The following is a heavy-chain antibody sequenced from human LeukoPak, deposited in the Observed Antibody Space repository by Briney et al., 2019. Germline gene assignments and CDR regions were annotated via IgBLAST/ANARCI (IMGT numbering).Heavy chain of an antibody. CDR2: ISSSGSTI. Sequence: GGSLRLSXAASGFTFSSYEMNWVRQAPGKGLEWVSYISSSGSTIYYADSVKGRFTISRDNAKNSLYLQMNSLRAEDTAVYYCASPNNWFDPWGQGTLVTVSS. CDR1: GFTFSSYE. V-gene: IGHV3-48*03. J-gene: IGHJ5*02. CDR3: ASPNNWFDP.